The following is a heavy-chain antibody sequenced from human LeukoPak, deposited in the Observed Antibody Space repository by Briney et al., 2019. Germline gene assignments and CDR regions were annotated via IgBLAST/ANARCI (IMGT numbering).Heavy chain of an antibody. CDR2: INPNSGGT. CDR1: GYTFTNYA. V-gene: IGHV1-2*02. Sequence: ASVKVSCKAPGYTFTNYAVNWVRQAPGQRLEWMGWINPNSGGTNYAQKFQGRVTMTRDTSISTAYMELSRLRSDDTAVYYCARLTFSSSWPPWDDYWGQGTLVTVSS. J-gene: IGHJ4*02. D-gene: IGHD6-13*01. CDR3: ARLTFSSSWPPWDDY.